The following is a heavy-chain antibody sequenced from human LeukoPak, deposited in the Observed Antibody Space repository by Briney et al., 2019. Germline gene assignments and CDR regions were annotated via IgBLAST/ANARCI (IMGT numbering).Heavy chain of an antibody. CDR2: ISTSSSYI. J-gene: IGHJ4*02. Sequence: GESLKISCAASGITFSSYTMNWVRQAPGKGLEWVSSISTSSSYIYYADSVKGRFTISRDNAKNSLYLQMNSLRAEDTAVYYCARRYGDYVGSFEYWGQGTLVTVSS. CDR1: GITFSSYT. V-gene: IGHV3-21*01. CDR3: ARRYGDYVGSFEY. D-gene: IGHD4-17*01.